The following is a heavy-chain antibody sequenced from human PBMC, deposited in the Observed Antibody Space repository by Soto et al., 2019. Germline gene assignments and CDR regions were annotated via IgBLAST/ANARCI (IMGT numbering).Heavy chain of an antibody. CDR3: ASELGFGKLSVV. J-gene: IGHJ6*02. D-gene: IGHD3-10*01. V-gene: IGHV1-69*01. CDR2: IIPLFGTT. CDR1: GDTFKNCV. Sequence: QVQVVQSGVEVRRPGSSVKVSCKASGDTFKNCVISWVRQAPGQGLEWMGGIIPLFGTTVFAQRFQGRLTSTTDESTTTAYMDLSRLRYEDTATYYCASELGFGKLSVVWGQGTRVIVSS.